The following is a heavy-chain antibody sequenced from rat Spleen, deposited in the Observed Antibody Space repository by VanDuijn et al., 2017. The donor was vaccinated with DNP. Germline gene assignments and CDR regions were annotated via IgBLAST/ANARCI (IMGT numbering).Heavy chain of an antibody. J-gene: IGHJ2*01. CDR2: IHTGSGGT. D-gene: IGHD1-1*01. V-gene: IGHV1-43*01. CDR3: ARCPLYYYSGYYFDY. Sequence: QVQLQQSGAELAKPGSSVKISCKASGYTFTSYYISWIKRTTGQGLDYVGYIHTGSGGTIYNEKFKGRATLTLDKSSSTAFMQLSSLTPDDSAVYYCARCPLYYYSGYYFDYWGQGVMVTVSS. CDR1: GYTFTSYY.